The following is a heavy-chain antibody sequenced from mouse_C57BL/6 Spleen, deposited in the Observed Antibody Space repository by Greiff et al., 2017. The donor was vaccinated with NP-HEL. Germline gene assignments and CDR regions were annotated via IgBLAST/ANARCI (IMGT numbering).Heavy chain of an antibody. CDR2: IDPSDSYT. CDR3: AIYYYGSPLFAY. D-gene: IGHD1-1*01. J-gene: IGHJ3*01. CDR1: GYTFTSYW. Sequence: VQLQQPGAELVKPGASVKLSCKASGYTFTSYWMQWVKQRPGQGLEWIGEIDPSDSYTNYNQKFKGKATLTVDTSSSTAYMQLSSLTSEDSAVYYCAIYYYGSPLFAYWGQGTLVTVSA. V-gene: IGHV1-50*01.